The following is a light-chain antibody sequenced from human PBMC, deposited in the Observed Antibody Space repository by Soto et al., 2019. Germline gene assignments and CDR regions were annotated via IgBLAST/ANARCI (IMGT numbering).Light chain of an antibody. Sequence: QSALTQPRSVSGSPGQSVTISCTGTSSDVGGYNYVSWYQQHPGKAPKLMIYDVSKRPSGVPDRISGSKSGNTASLTISGLQAEDEADYYCCSYAGSYISFGTGTKVTVL. CDR1: SSDVGGYNY. V-gene: IGLV2-11*01. J-gene: IGLJ1*01. CDR3: CSYAGSYIS. CDR2: DVS.